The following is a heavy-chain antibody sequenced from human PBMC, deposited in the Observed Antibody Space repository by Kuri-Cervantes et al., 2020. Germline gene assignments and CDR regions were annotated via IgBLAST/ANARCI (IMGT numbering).Heavy chain of an antibody. CDR3: ARGSRDLTEPGVSWFDP. CDR1: GLTFSSYR. D-gene: IGHD2-21*02. Sequence: GRSLRLSCAASGLTFSSYRMNWVRQAPGKGLEWVSYISGSSSTIYYADSVKGGFTISRDNAKNSLYLQMNSLRAEVTAVYYCARGSRDLTEPGVSWFDPWGQGTLVTVSS. J-gene: IGHJ5*02. V-gene: IGHV3-48*01. CDR2: ISGSSSTI.